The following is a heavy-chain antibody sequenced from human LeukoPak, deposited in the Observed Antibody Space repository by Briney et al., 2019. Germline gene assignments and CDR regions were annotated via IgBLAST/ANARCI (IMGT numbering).Heavy chain of an antibody. J-gene: IGHJ6*02. Sequence: ASVKVSCRASGYTFTSYDINWVRQATGQGLEWMGWMNPNSGNTGYAQKFQGRVTMTRNTSISTAYMELSSLRSEDTAVYYCASSGPGGWSLLRYYYYGMDVWGQGTTVTVSS. CDR1: GYTFTSYD. CDR3: ASSGPGGWSLLRYYYYGMDV. D-gene: IGHD6-19*01. V-gene: IGHV1-8*01. CDR2: MNPNSGNT.